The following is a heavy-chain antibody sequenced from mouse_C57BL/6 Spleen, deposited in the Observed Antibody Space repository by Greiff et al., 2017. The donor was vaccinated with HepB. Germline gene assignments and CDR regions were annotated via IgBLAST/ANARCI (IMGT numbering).Heavy chain of an antibody. Sequence: EVKLMESGPELVKPGASVKISCKASGYSFTGYYMNWVKQSPEKSLEWIGEINPSTGGTTYNQKFKAKATLTVDKSSSTAYMQLKSLTSEDSAVYYCARGRLLFDYWGQGTTLTVSS. V-gene: IGHV1-42*01. CDR1: GYSFTGYY. J-gene: IGHJ2*01. CDR2: INPSTGGT. CDR3: ARGRLLFDY.